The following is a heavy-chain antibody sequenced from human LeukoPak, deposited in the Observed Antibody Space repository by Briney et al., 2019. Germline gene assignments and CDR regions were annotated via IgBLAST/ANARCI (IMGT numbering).Heavy chain of an antibody. Sequence: GGSLRLSCAASGFTFSSYAMSWVRQAPGKGLEWVSAISGSGGSTYYADSVKDRFTISRDNSKNTLYLQMNSLRAEDTAVYYCANRPNPYYYYGMDVWGQGTTVTVSS. V-gene: IGHV3-23*01. D-gene: IGHD2-8*01. J-gene: IGHJ6*02. CDR3: ANRPNPYYYYGMDV. CDR1: GFTFSSYA. CDR2: ISGSGGST.